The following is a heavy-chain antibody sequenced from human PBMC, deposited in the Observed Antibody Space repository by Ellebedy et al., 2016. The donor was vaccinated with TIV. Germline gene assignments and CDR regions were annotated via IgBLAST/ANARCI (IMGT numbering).Heavy chain of an antibody. CDR1: GFTFSSYD. J-gene: IGHJ4*02. Sequence: GGSLRLSCAASGFTFSSYDMHWVRQGTEKGLEWVSAIGTAGDTYYPGSVKGRFTISSDNSKSTLYLQMNSLRAEDTAVYYCAKNVWGTDRYFHYWGQGTLVTVSS. CDR3: AKNVWGTDRYFHY. CDR2: IGTAGDT. V-gene: IGHV3-13*01. D-gene: IGHD3-16*02.